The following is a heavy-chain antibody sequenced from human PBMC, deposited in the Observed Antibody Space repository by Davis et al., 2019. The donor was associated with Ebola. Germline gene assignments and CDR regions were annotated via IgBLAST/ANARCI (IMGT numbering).Heavy chain of an antibody. CDR1: GFTFSSYG. V-gene: IGHV3-30*03. CDR3: AREGPYSSSWYVDY. J-gene: IGHJ4*02. Sequence: RGSLRLSCAASGFTFSSYGMHWVRQAPGKGLEWVAVISYDGSNKYYADSVKGRFTISRDNSKNTLYLQMNSLRAEDTAVYYCAREGPYSSSWYVDYWGQGTLVTVSS. D-gene: IGHD6-13*01. CDR2: ISYDGSNK.